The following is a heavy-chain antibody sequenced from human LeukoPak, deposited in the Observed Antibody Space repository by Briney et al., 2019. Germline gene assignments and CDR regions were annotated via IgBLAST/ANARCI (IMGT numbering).Heavy chain of an antibody. CDR2: IYPGDSDT. Sequence: GESLKISCKGSGYSFTSYWIGWVRQMPGKGLEWMGIIYPGDSDTRYSPSFQGQVTISADKSISTAYLQWSSLKASDTAMYYCARGLGVPAPSKYYDFWSGYYSYPPVVDGMDVWGQGTTVTVSS. J-gene: IGHJ6*02. CDR3: ARGLGVPAPSKYYDFWSGYYSYPPVVDGMDV. D-gene: IGHD3-3*01. V-gene: IGHV5-51*01. CDR1: GYSFTSYW.